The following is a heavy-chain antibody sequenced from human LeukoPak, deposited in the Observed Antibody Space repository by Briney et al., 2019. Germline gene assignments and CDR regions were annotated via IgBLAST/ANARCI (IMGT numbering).Heavy chain of an antibody. V-gene: IGHV3-20*04. D-gene: IGHD5-18*01. CDR2: MNWNGGST. CDR1: GFSFDDYG. CDR3: ARSPDDSYGPDIYYYYYMDV. J-gene: IGHJ6*03. Sequence: PGGSLRLSCAASGFSFDDYGMSWVRQVPGKGLEWVSGMNWNGGSTSYTDSVKGRFTISRDNAKNSLYLQMNSLRAEDTALYYCARSPDDSYGPDIYYYYYMDVWGKGTTVTVSS.